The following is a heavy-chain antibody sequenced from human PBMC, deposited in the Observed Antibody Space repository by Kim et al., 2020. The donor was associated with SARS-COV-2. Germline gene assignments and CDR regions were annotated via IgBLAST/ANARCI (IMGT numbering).Heavy chain of an antibody. Sequence: ASVKVSCKASGYTFSDRYMHWVRQAPGQGLEWMGVISPDGSATGYAERFQDRVTMTRDTSTSTLYLELSSLRSEDTAVYYCATDSTSGYLTVDYWGQGTLVIVSS. CDR3: ATDSTSGYLTVDY. CDR1: GYTFSDRY. J-gene: IGHJ4*02. V-gene: IGHV1-46*01. D-gene: IGHD5-12*01. CDR2: ISPDGSAT.